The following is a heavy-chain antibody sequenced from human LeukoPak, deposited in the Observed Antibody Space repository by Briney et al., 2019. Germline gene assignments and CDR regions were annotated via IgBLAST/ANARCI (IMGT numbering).Heavy chain of an antibody. CDR2: IYYTGST. Sequence: SQTLSLTGTGSGGSSSSVDYYWSSIRQPPEKSLEMNGYIYYTGSTYYNPALKSRVTVTVDTSKNQFSLKLSSVATADTSVYYCASERGPDYGGTGNYGMDVWGQGTTVTVSS. V-gene: IGHV4-30-4*01. CDR3: ASERGPDYGGTGNYGMDV. D-gene: IGHD4-17*01. CDR1: GGSSSSVDYY. J-gene: IGHJ6*02.